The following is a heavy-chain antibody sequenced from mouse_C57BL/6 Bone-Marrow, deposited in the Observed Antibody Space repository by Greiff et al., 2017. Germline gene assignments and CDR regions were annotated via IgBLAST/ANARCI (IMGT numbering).Heavy chain of an antibody. V-gene: IGHV1-22*01. J-gene: IGHJ3*01. Sequence: VKLVESGPELVKPGASVKMSCKASGYTFTDYNMHWVKQSHGQSLEWIGYINPNNGGTSYNQKFKGKATLTVNKSSSTAYMELRSLTSEDSAVYYCARGGKTGTRFAYWGQGTLVTVSA. CDR1: GYTFTDYN. CDR2: INPNNGGT. D-gene: IGHD4-1*01. CDR3: ARGGKTGTRFAY.